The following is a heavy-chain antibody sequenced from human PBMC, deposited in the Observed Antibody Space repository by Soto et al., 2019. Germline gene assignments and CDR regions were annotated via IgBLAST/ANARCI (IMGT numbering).Heavy chain of an antibody. Sequence: QVQLQESGPGLVKPSETLSLTCTVSGGSISSYYWSWIRQPPGKGLEWICFIYNSERTTYNPSLSSRVTISVDTSKNQFSLKLRSLTAADTAVYYCARLLTTQTYWFFDLWGRGTLVTVSS. CDR3: ARLLTTQTYWFFDL. V-gene: IGHV4-59*08. J-gene: IGHJ2*01. CDR1: GGSISSYY. D-gene: IGHD4-17*01. CDR2: IYNSERT.